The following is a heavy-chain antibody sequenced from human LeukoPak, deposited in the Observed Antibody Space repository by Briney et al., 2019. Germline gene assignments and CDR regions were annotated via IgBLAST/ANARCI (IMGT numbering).Heavy chain of an antibody. J-gene: IGHJ4*02. V-gene: IGHV1-18*01. CDR3: ARDFARYSYGYESGY. D-gene: IGHD5-18*01. CDR2: ISAYNGNT. Sequence: GASVKVSCKASGYTFTSYGISWVRQAPGQGLEWMGWISAYNGNTNYAQKLQGRVTMTTDTSTSTAYMELRSLRSDDTAVYYCARDFARYSYGYESGYWGQGTLVTVSS. CDR1: GYTFTSYG.